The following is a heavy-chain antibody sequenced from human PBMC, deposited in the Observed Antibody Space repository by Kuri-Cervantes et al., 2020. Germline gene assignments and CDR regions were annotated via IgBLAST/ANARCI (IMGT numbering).Heavy chain of an antibody. J-gene: IGHJ4*02. D-gene: IGHD7-27*01. CDR1: GFTFSTYA. CDR3: TKDQGTGDVFPSD. CDR2: ILHDGINK. V-gene: IGHV3-30-3*01. Sequence: GESLKISCVASGFTFSTYAMHWVRQAPGKGLEWVAMILHDGINKYYADSVKGRFTISRDNSKNTLYLRMNSLRAEDTAVYYYTKDQGTGDVFPSDWGQGTLVTVS.